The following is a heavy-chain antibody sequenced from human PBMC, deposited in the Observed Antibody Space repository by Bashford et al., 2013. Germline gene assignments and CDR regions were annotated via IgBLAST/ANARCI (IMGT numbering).Heavy chain of an antibody. Sequence: SETLSLTCTVSGDSISRSYWSWIRQPPGKELQWIGYSSASGDTNYNPSLESRVSMSMDTSKNQFSLKLSSVTAADTAVYYCGRGDDPQDFWGQGTLVTVSS. J-gene: IGHJ4*02. V-gene: IGHV4-59*13. CDR2: SSASGDT. CDR1: GDSISRSY. CDR3: GRGDDPQDF.